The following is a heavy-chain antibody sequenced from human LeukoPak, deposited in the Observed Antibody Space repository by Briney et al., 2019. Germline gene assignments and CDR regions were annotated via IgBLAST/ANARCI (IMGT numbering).Heavy chain of an antibody. V-gene: IGHV1-69*05. J-gene: IGHJ4*02. CDR3: ARVGHYYDSSGYYGP. CDR2: IIPIFGTA. Sequence: GASVKVSCKXSGGTFSSYAISWVRQAPGQGLEWMGRIIPIFGTANYAQKFQGRVTITTDESTSTAYMELSSLRSEDTAVYYCARVGHYYDSSGYYGPWGQGTLVPSPQ. CDR1: GGTFSSYA. D-gene: IGHD3-22*01.